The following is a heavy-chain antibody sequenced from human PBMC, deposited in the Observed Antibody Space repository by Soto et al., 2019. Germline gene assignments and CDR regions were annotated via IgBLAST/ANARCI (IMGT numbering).Heavy chain of an antibody. CDR1: CCPIFGGGYS. V-gene: IGHV4-30-2*06. J-gene: IGHJ3*02. Sequence: TLSLSYPFLCCPIFGGGYSWSWIRQSPGKGLEWIGYIYHSGSTYYNPSLKSRVTISVDRSKNQFSLKLSSVTAADTAVYYCARKPDIWGQGTMVS. CDR3: ARKPDI. CDR2: IYHSGST.